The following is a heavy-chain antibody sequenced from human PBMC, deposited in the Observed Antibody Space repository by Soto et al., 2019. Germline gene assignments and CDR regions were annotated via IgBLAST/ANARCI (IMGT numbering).Heavy chain of an antibody. Sequence: EVQLVESGGGLVKPGGSLRLSCAASGFTFSSYSMNWVRQAPGKGLEWVSSISSSSSYIYYADSVKGRFTISRDNAKNSLYLQMNSLRAEDTSVYYCARDWGDIVVVPAATRRLDYWGQGTLVTVSS. D-gene: IGHD2-2*01. CDR3: ARDWGDIVVVPAATRRLDY. CDR1: GFTFSSYS. V-gene: IGHV3-21*01. J-gene: IGHJ4*02. CDR2: ISSSSSYI.